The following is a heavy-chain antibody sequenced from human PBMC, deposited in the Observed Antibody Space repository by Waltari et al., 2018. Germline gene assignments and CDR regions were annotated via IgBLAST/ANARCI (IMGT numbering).Heavy chain of an antibody. D-gene: IGHD2-15*01. Sequence: QVQLQESGPGLVKPSETLSLTCTVSGASITTYYYSWIRQSPGKGLQWIGSMYYTGTAYYNPPLKSRVTISLDTSKNQFSLSLTSVTTADTAVYYCARDYPAAHVFDYWGQGTVVAVSS. CDR2: MYYTGTA. CDR1: GASITTYY. J-gene: IGHJ4*02. CDR3: ARDYPAAHVFDY. V-gene: IGHV4-59*01.